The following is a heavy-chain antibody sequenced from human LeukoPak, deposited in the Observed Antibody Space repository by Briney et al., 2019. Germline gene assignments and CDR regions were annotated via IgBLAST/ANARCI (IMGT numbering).Heavy chain of an antibody. CDR1: GFTFSSYG. V-gene: IGHV3-30*18. J-gene: IGHJ6*02. D-gene: IGHD3-9*01. CDR2: IPYDGSNK. Sequence: GGSLRLSCAASGFTFSSYGMHWVRQAPGKGLEWVAVIPYDGSNKYYADSVKGRFTISRDNSKNTLYLQMNSLRAEDTAVYYCAKDRDLRYFSDMDVWGQGTTVTVSS. CDR3: AKDRDLRYFSDMDV.